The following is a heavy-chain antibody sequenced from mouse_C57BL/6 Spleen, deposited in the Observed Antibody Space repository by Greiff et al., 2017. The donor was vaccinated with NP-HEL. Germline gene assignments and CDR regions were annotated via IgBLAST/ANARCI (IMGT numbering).Heavy chain of an antibody. CDR2: ISDGGSYT. Sequence: EVQLQESGGGLVKPGGSLKLSCAASGFTFSSYAMSWVRQTPEKRLEWVATISDGGSYTYYPDNVKGRFTISRDNAKNNLYLQMSHLKSEDTAMYYCARGGREGFAYWGQGTLVTVSA. J-gene: IGHJ3*01. CDR1: GFTFSSYA. V-gene: IGHV5-4*01. CDR3: ARGGREGFAY.